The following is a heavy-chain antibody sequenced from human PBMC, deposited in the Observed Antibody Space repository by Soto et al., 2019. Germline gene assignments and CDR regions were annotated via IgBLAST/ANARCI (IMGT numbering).Heavy chain of an antibody. V-gene: IGHV4-39*01. Sequence: SETLSLTCTVSGGSISSSSYYWGWIRQPPGKGLEWIGSIYYSGSTYYNPSLKSRVTISVDTSKNQFSLKLSSVTAADTAVYYCARRSLSFTYCSGGSCYGNWFDPWGQGTLVTVSS. CDR3: ARRSLSFTYCSGGSCYGNWFDP. D-gene: IGHD2-15*01. CDR2: IYYSGST. J-gene: IGHJ5*02. CDR1: GGSISSSSYY.